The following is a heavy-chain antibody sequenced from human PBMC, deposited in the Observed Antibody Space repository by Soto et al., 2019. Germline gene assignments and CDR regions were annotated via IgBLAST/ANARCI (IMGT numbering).Heavy chain of an antibody. CDR1: GFTFSSYA. Sequence: GGSLRLSCAASGFTFSSYAMSWVRQAPGKGLEWVSAISGSGGSTYYADSVKGRFTISRDTSKNTLYLQMNSLRAEDTAVYYCAKDLRAWLQYINHTYYCYYGMDVWGQRTTVTV. D-gene: IGHD5-12*01. J-gene: IGHJ6*02. CDR2: ISGSGGST. V-gene: IGHV3-23*01. CDR3: AKDLRAWLQYINHTYYCYYGMDV.